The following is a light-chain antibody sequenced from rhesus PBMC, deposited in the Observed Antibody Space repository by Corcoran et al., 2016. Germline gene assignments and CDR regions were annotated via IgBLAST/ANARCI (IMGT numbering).Light chain of an antibody. CDR3: QQYYSSPLT. J-gene: IGKJ4*01. CDR1: QSLLYSSNNKNY. Sequence: DIVMTQSPDSLAVSLGERVTINCKSSQSLLYSSNNKNYLAWYQQKQGKAPTLLIYWASTRESGVPNRFSGSGSGTDVTLTISGLQAEDVAVDYCQQYYSSPLTFGGGTKVEIK. V-gene: IGKV4-1*01. CDR2: WAS.